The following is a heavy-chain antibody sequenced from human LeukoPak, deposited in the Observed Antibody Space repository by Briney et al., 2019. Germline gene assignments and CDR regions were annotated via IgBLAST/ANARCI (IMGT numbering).Heavy chain of an antibody. CDR1: GGSISSGSYY. J-gene: IGHJ5*02. CDR2: IYTSGST. D-gene: IGHD1-7*01. Sequence: PSETLSLTCTVSGGSISSGSYYWSWIRQPAGKGLEWIGRIYTSGSTNYNPSLRSRVTISVDTSKNQFSLKLSSVTAADTAVYYCAREVITGTGGWFDPWGQGTLVTVSS. CDR3: AREVITGTGGWFDP. V-gene: IGHV4-61*02.